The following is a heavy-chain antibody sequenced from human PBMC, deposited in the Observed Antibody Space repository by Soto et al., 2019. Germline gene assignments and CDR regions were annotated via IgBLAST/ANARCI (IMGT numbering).Heavy chain of an antibody. V-gene: IGHV4-39*01. CDR1: GGSISSSSYY. CDR3: AAAKSVRYYYYYMDV. CDR2: IYYSGST. D-gene: IGHD6-13*01. Sequence: QLQLQESGPGLVKPSETLSLTCTVSGGSISSSSYYWGWIRQPPGKGLEWIGIIYYSGSTYYNPSLKSRVTVSVETSMNPFSLRLSSVTAADTAVYYCAAAKSVRYYYYYMDVWGKGTTVTLSS. J-gene: IGHJ6*03.